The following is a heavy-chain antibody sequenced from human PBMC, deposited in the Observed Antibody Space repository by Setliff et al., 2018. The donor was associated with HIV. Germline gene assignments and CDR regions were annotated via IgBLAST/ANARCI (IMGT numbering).Heavy chain of an antibody. CDR1: GFTFSSYE. CDR3: ARDATRGGDMDV. CDR2: ISSSGSTI. D-gene: IGHD2-15*01. J-gene: IGHJ6*03. Sequence: PGGSLRLSCAASGFTFSSYEMNWVRQAPGKGLEWLSYISSSGSTIYYADSVKGRFTISRDNAKDSLYLQMNNLRAEDTAVYYCARDATRGGDMDVWGKGITVTVSS. V-gene: IGHV3-48*03.